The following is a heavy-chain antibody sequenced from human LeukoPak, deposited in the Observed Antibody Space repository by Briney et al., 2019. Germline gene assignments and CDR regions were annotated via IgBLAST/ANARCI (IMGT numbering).Heavy chain of an antibody. Sequence: GGSLRLSCAASGFTLSNYWMSWVRQAPGKGLEWVGNIKQDGSEKYYVDSVKGRFTISRDNARNSLYLQMNSLRAEDTAVYYCARNGAPVVTAITPYYYYMDVWGKGTTVTVSS. V-gene: IGHV3-7*01. J-gene: IGHJ6*03. CDR3: ARNGAPVVTAITPYYYYMDV. D-gene: IGHD2-21*02. CDR1: GFTLSNYW. CDR2: IKQDGSEK.